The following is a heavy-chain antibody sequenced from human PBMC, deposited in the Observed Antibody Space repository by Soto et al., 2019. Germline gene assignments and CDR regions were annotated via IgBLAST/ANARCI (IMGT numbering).Heavy chain of an antibody. Sequence: SVKVSNSASGSTVTSYGMIWVRQAPGQGLEWRGGFDPEDGETIYAQKFQGRVTMTEDTYTDTAYMQLSSLLSDSTPVYYCGTGRNDDTTSSTDLSDYWREGTTVTFSS. D-gene: IGHD6-13*01. J-gene: IGHJ4*01. CDR3: GTGRNDDTTSSTDLSDY. V-gene: IGHV1-24*01. CDR2: FDPEDGET. CDR1: GSTVTSYG.